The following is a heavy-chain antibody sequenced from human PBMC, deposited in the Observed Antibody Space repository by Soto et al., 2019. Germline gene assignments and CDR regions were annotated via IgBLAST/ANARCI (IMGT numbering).Heavy chain of an antibody. J-gene: IGHJ6*02. D-gene: IGHD1-1*01. Sequence: SETLSLTCTVSGGSISSGGYYWIWIRHHPGKGLEWIGYIYYSGSTYYNPSLKSRVTISVDTSKNQFSLKLSSVTAADTAVYYCARARIRLQDYGMDVWGQGTTVTVSS. CDR2: IYYSGST. CDR3: ARARIRLQDYGMDV. V-gene: IGHV4-31*03. CDR1: GGSISSGGYY.